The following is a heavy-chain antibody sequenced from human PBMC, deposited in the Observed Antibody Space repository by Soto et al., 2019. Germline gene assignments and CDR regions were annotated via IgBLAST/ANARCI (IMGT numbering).Heavy chain of an antibody. Sequence: PGGSLRLSCEASGFTFSSYGMHWVRQAPGKGLEWVAVIWYDGSKKYHGDSVMGRFTISRDNSKNTLYLQMNSLRDDDTAVYYCARSVVVPAALDYWGRGTPVTVSS. CDR1: GFTFSSYG. CDR2: IWYDGSKK. D-gene: IGHD2-2*01. CDR3: ARSVVVPAALDY. V-gene: IGHV3-33*01. J-gene: IGHJ4*02.